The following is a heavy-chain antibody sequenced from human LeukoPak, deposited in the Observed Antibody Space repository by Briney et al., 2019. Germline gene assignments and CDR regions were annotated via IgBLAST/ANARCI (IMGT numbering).Heavy chain of an antibody. CDR1: GYTFTSYG. J-gene: IGHJ4*02. CDR2: ISAYNGNT. V-gene: IGHV1-18*01. D-gene: IGHD3-10*01. Sequence: GASVKVSCKASGYTFTSYGISWVRQAPGQGLEWMGWISAYNGNTNYAQKLQGRVTMTTDTSTSTAYMELRSLRSDDTAVYYSARDVRVRGVITVAFDYWGQGTLVTVSS. CDR3: ARDVRVRGVITVAFDY.